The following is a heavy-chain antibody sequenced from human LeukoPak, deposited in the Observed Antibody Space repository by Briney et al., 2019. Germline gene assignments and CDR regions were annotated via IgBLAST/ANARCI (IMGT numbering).Heavy chain of an antibody. CDR2: INHSGST. V-gene: IGHV4-34*01. Sequence: PSETLSLTCAVYGGSLSGYYWSWIRQPPGKGLEWIGEINHSGSTNYNPSLKSRVTISVDTSKNQFSLKLSSVTAADTAVYYCARTQDIVVVPAAIHGMDVWAKGPRSPSP. CDR3: ARTQDIVVVPAAIHGMDV. CDR1: GGSLSGYY. D-gene: IGHD2-2*01. J-gene: IGHJ6*02.